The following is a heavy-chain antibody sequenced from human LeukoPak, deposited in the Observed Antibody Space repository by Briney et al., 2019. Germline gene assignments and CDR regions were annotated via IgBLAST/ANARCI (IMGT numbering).Heavy chain of an antibody. Sequence: GGSLRLSCAASGFTFDDYAMHWVRQAPGKGLEWVSLISWDGGSTYYADSVKGRFTISRDYSKNSLYLQMNSLRAEDTALYYCAKDRGYYGSGSSALGVWGKGTTVTVSS. J-gene: IGHJ6*04. CDR2: ISWDGGST. CDR3: AKDRGYYGSGSSALGV. CDR1: GFTFDDYA. D-gene: IGHD3-10*01. V-gene: IGHV3-43D*03.